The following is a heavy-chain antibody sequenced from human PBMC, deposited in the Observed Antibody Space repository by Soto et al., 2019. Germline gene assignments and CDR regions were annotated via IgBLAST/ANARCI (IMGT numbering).Heavy chain of an antibody. CDR3: GAWRGSSWFDY. CDR2: IFSSDSSA. D-gene: IGHD2-2*01. CDR1: GFTFTSYS. J-gene: IGHJ4*02. Sequence: PGESRKISCKASGFTFTSYSLGWARHMPGKGLQWMGNIFSSDSSAKYSPSFFGQVTISVDRYTDTAYLQWSSLKASDTAIYYCGAWRGSSWFDYWGPGTLVTVSS. V-gene: IGHV5-51*01.